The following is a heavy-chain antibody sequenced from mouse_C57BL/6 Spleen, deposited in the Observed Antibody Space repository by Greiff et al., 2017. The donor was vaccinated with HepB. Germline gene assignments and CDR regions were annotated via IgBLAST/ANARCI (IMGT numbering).Heavy chain of an antibody. D-gene: IGHD4-1*01. CDR2: INPYNGGT. CDR1: GYTFTDYY. V-gene: IGHV1-19*01. CDR3: AREGLGRYFDV. Sequence: EVQLQQSGPVLVKPGASVKMSCKASGYTFTDYYMNWVKQSHGKSLEWIGVINPYNGGTSYNQKFKGKVTLTVDKSSSTAYMELNSLTSEDSAVYYGAREGLGRYFDVWGTGTTVTVSS. J-gene: IGHJ1*03.